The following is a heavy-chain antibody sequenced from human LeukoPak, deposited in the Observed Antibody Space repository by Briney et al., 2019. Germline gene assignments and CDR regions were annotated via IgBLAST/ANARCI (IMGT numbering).Heavy chain of an antibody. D-gene: IGHD2-2*01. Sequence: ASVKVSCKASGYTFTGYYMHWVRQAPGQGLEWMGWINPNSGGTNYAQKFQGRVTMTRDTSISTAYMELSRLRYDDTAVYYCARDDPRDIVVVPAAYILTGWFDPWGQGTLVTVSS. CDR3: ARDDPRDIVVVPAAYILTGWFDP. V-gene: IGHV1-2*02. J-gene: IGHJ5*02. CDR2: INPNSGGT. CDR1: GYTFTGYY.